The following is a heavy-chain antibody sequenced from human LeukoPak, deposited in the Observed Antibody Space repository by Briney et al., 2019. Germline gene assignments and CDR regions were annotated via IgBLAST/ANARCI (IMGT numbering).Heavy chain of an antibody. CDR3: AREILRGPAGYSYGMDV. CDR1: GFTFSDYY. Sequence: GGSLRLSCAASGFTFSDYYMHWVRQAPGKGLEWVAVIWYDGSNKYYADSVKGRFTISRDNSKNTLYLQMNSLRAEDTAVYYCAREILRGPAGYSYGMDVWGQGTTVTVSS. D-gene: IGHD3-10*01. V-gene: IGHV3-33*08. J-gene: IGHJ6*02. CDR2: IWYDGSNK.